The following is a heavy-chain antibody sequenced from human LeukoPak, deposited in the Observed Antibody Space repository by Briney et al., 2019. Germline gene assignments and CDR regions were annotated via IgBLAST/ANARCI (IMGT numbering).Heavy chain of an antibody. D-gene: IGHD3-16*01. CDR2: IKPDGSDK. CDR3: AKGGDH. J-gene: IGHJ4*02. V-gene: IGHV3-7*01. CDR1: GFTFSTYW. Sequence: PGGSLRLSCAASGFTFSTYWMNWVRQAPGKGLEWVANIKPDGSDKYYVDSVKGRFTVSRDNAKNSLYLQMNSLRAEDTAVYYCAKGGDHRGQGTLVTVSS.